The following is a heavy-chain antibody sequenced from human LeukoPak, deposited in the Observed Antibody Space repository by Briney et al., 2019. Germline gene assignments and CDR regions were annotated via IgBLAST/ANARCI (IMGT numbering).Heavy chain of an antibody. CDR1: GGSIRSSYYY. CDR2: MHYSGST. CDR3: ARGRRAKDGYYGAGPPKINWFDP. Sequence: PSETLSLTCTVSGGSIRSSYYYWGWIRQPPGKGLEWIGSMHYSGSTYYNPSLKSRVTISVDTSKNQFSLKLSSVTAADTAVYYCARGRRAKDGYYGAGPPKINWFDPWGQGTLVTVSS. D-gene: IGHD3-10*01. J-gene: IGHJ5*02. V-gene: IGHV4-39*07.